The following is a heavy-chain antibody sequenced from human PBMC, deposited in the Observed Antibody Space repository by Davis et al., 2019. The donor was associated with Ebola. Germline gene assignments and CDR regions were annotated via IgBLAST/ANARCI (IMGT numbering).Heavy chain of an antibody. V-gene: IGHV3-21*04. D-gene: IGHD2-2*02. Sequence: PGGSLRLSCAASGFTFSSYSMNWVRQAPGKGLEWVSSISSSSSYIYYADSVKGRFTISRDNAKNSLYPQMNGLRAEDTAVYYCARDRPAAIRSVNWFDPWGKGTLVTVSS. CDR3: ARDRPAAIRSVNWFDP. CDR1: GFTFSSYS. CDR2: ISSSSSYI. J-gene: IGHJ5*02.